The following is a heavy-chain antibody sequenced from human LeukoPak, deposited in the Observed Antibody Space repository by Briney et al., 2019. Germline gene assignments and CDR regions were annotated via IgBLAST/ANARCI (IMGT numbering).Heavy chain of an antibody. CDR1: GFTFSSYA. J-gene: IGHJ5*02. V-gene: IGHV3-23*03. CDR2: ISTDGSKT. CDR3: ARGLTTTPNHFDP. Sequence: PGGSLRLSCAASGFTFSSYAMSWVRQAPGKGLEWVSLISTDGSKTYYADSLKGRFTISRDNSKNVVNLQMNSLRAEETAIYYCARGLTTTPNHFDPWGQGTLVTVSS. D-gene: IGHD4-17*01.